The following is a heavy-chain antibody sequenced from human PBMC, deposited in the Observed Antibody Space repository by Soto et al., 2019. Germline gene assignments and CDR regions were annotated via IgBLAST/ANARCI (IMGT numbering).Heavy chain of an antibody. J-gene: IGHJ6*02. CDR1: GFTVSSNC. Sequence: EVQLVESGGGLVQPGGSLRLSCAASGFTVSSNCMSWVRQAPGQGLEWVSVIYSGGSTYYADSVKGRLTISRDNSKDTLDLQTNSQRAEKRVVYYCARHFVVKVQRESRRFGELFGRGAETSYYCGMDAWGQGTTVTVSS. V-gene: IGHV3-66*04. CDR2: IYSGGST. D-gene: IGHD3-10*01. CDR3: ARHFVVKVQRESRRFGELFGRGAETSYYCGMDA.